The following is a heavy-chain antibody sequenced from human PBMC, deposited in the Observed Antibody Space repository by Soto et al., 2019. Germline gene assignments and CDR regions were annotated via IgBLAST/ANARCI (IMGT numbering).Heavy chain of an antibody. Sequence: GVSLRLSCAASGFTFSSYGMHWVRQAPGKGLEWVAVISYDGSNKYYADSVKGRFTISRDNSKNTLYLQMNSLRAEDTAVYYCAIVVVPAAIGRGYYYGMDVWGQGTTVTVSS. J-gene: IGHJ6*02. D-gene: IGHD2-2*02. CDR3: AIVVVPAAIGRGYYYGMDV. CDR2: ISYDGSNK. V-gene: IGHV3-30*03. CDR1: GFTFSSYG.